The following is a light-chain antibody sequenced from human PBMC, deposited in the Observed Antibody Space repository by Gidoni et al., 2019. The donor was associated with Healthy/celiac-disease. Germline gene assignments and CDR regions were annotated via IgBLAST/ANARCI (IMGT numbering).Light chain of an antibody. CDR2: GAS. J-gene: IGKJ3*01. Sequence: ETVITQSPATRAVSPRERATLPCRASHCDSSNLAWYQQQPGQPPRLLIYGASTSATGIPARFSGSGSGTEFTLTISSLQSEDFAVYYCQQYNNWPPFTFGPGTKVDIK. V-gene: IGKV3-15*01. CDR1: HCDSSN. CDR3: QQYNNWPPFT.